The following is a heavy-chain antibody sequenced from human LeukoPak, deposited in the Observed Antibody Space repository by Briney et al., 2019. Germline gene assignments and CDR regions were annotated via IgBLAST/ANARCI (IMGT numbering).Heavy chain of an antibody. Sequence: ASVKVSCKASGYTFTSYDINWVRQATGQGLEWMGWMNPNSGNTGYAQKFQGRVTMTRNTSISIAYMELSSLRSEDTAVYYCARGSSGWYVGYYYYYYYMDVWGKGTTVTVCS. J-gene: IGHJ6*03. D-gene: IGHD6-19*01. CDR2: MNPNSGNT. CDR1: GYTFTSYD. CDR3: ARGSSGWYVGYYYYYYYMDV. V-gene: IGHV1-8*01.